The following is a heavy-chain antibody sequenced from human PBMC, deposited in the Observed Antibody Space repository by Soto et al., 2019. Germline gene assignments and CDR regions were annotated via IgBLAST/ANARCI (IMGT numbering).Heavy chain of an antibody. J-gene: IGHJ4*02. CDR3: ARSPRGEMATD. CDR1: GYTFNNYH. V-gene: IGHV1-18*01. CDR2: INTYNGMT. D-gene: IGHD5-12*01. Sequence: QVQLVQSGGEVKKPGASVTVSCKASGYTFNNYHITWVRQAPGQGLEWMAWINTYNGMTDYATRFQGRVTMTRDTTTTAAYLELRNLGSDATAVYFCARSPRGEMATDWGQGTLVTVSS.